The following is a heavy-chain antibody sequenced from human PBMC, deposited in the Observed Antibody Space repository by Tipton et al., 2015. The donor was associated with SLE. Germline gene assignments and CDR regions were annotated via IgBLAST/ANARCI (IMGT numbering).Heavy chain of an antibody. CDR2: ISTFNGNR. D-gene: IGHD2-2*01. CDR3: ARDGLGYCSSTSCPLLWWYFDL. CDR1: GYTFTTYG. V-gene: IGHV1-18*01. J-gene: IGHJ2*01. Sequence: QSGPEVKKPGASVRVSCKASGYTFTTYGISWVRQAPGQGLQWMGWISTFNGNRNYAQKLQGRVSMTTDTSTSTAYMELRSLRSDDTAVYYCARDGLGYCSSTSCPLLWWYFDLWGRGSLVTVSS.